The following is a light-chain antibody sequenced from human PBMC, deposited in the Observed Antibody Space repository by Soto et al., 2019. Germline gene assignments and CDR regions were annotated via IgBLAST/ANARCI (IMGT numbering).Light chain of an antibody. CDR2: DVS. J-gene: IGLJ1*01. CDR1: SSDVGVYTS. CDR3: CSYANTYTLDV. V-gene: IGLV2-11*01. Sequence: QSVLTQPRSVSGSPGQSVTISCTGTSSDVGVYTSVSWYQQHPGKAPKLIIYDVSQRPSGVPDRFSGSRSGNPASLTISGLQSDDEADYYCCSYANTYTLDVFGTGTKLTVL.